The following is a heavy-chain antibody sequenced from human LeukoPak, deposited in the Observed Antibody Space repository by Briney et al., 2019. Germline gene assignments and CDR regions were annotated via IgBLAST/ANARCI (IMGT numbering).Heavy chain of an antibody. Sequence: GGSLRLSGAASGFTVKDNFMSWVRQAPGKGLEWVSVLYSGGATYYADSVKGRFTISRDNSKNIVFLQMNDLRTEDTAFYYCTRDSANYHFAYWGQGALVTVSS. CDR1: GFTVKDNF. J-gene: IGHJ4*02. V-gene: IGHV3-66*01. D-gene: IGHD4/OR15-4a*01. CDR3: TRDSANYHFAY. CDR2: LYSGGAT.